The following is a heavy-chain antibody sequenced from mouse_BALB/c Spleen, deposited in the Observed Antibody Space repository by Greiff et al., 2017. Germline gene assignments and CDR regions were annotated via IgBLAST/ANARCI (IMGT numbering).Heavy chain of an antibody. V-gene: IGHV1S22*01. CDR3: TRGGSFAY. CDR1: GYTFTSYW. J-gene: IGHJ3*01. CDR2: IYPGSGST. Sequence: LQQPGSELVRPGASVKLSCKASGYTFTSYWMHWVKQRPGQGLEWIGNIYPGSGSTNYDEKFKSKATLTVDTSSSTAYMQLSSLTSKDSAVYYCTRGGSFAYWGQGTLVTVSA.